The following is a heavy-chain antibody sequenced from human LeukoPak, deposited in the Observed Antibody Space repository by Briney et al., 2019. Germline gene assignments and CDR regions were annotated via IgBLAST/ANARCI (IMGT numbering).Heavy chain of an antibody. Sequence: GGSLRLSCAASGFTFSSYSMNWVRQAPGKGLEWVSSISSSSSYIYYADSVKGRFTISRDNAKNSLYLQMNSLRAEDTAVYYCARVTWFGESSFDYWGQGTLVTVSS. V-gene: IGHV3-21*01. CDR3: ARVTWFGESSFDY. J-gene: IGHJ4*02. D-gene: IGHD3-10*01. CDR2: ISSSSSYI. CDR1: GFTFSSYS.